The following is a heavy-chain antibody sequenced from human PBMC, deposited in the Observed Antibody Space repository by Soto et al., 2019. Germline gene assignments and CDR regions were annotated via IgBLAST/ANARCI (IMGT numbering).Heavy chain of an antibody. V-gene: IGHV3-21*01. Sequence: EVQLVESGGGLVKPGGSLRLSCAASGFTFSSYSMNWVRQAPGKGLEWVSSISSSSSYIYYADSVKGRFTISGDNAKNSLYLQMNSRRAEDTAVYYCARDSNGWYDYYYYGMDVWGQGTTVTVSS. CDR1: GFTFSSYS. J-gene: IGHJ6*02. CDR3: ARDSNGWYDYYYYGMDV. D-gene: IGHD6-19*01. CDR2: ISSSSSYI.